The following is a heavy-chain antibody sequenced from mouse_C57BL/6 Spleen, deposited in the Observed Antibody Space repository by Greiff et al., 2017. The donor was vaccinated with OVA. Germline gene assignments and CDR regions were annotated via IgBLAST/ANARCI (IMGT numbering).Heavy chain of an antibody. CDR2: IRSKSNNYAT. CDR3: ESNYDYDVGAMDY. Sequence: EVKLVESGGGLVQPKGSLKLSCAASGFSFNTYAMNWVRQAPGKGLEWVARIRSKSNNYATYYADSVKDRFTISRDDSESMLYLQMNNLKTEDTAMYYCESNYDYDVGAMDYWGQGTSVTVSS. V-gene: IGHV10-1*01. J-gene: IGHJ4*01. D-gene: IGHD2-4*01. CDR1: GFSFNTYA.